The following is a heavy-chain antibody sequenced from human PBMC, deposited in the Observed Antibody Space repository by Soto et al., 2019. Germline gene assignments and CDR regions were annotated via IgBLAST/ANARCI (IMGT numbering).Heavy chain of an antibody. CDR3: AREAIVVVVAARHDAFDI. CDR1: GGTFSSYA. V-gene: IGHV1-69*12. D-gene: IGHD2-15*01. J-gene: IGHJ3*02. Sequence: QVQLVQSGAEVKKPGSSVKVSCKASGGTFSSYAISWVRQAPGQGLEWMGGIIPIFGTANYAQKFQGRVTITADESTSTAYMELSSLRSEDTAVYYCAREAIVVVVAARHDAFDIWGQGTMVTVSS. CDR2: IIPIFGTA.